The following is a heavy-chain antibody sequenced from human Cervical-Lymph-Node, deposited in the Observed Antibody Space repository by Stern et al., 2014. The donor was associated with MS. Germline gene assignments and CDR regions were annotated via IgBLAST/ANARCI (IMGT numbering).Heavy chain of an antibody. D-gene: IGHD3-16*01. CDR1: GFSFSNYG. CDR3: AKSPFVDVLVYYFDS. Sequence: VQLVESGGGLVQPGGSLRLSCAASGFSFSNYGMSWVRQAPGKGLEWVSAISGSGVSTHYADSVKGRFTISRDNSKNNLYLQMDRLRAEDTAIYFCAKSPFVDVLVYYFDSWGQGTPVTVSS. J-gene: IGHJ4*02. CDR2: ISGSGVST. V-gene: IGHV3-23*04.